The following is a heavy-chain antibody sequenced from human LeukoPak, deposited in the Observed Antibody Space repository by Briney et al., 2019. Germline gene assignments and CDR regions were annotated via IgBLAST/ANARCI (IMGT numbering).Heavy chain of an antibody. CDR3: ARALYFSVDY. CDR1: GGSFSGYY. V-gene: IGHV4-34*01. D-gene: IGHD2/OR15-2a*01. Sequence: SETLSLTCAVYGGSFSGYYWSWIRQPPGKGLEWIREINHSGSTNYNPSLKSRVTISVDTSKNQFSLKLSSVTAADTAVYYRARALYFSVDYWGQGTLVTVSS. CDR2: INHSGST. J-gene: IGHJ4*02.